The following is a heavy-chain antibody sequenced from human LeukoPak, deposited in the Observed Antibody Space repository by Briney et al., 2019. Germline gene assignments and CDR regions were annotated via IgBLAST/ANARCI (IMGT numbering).Heavy chain of an antibody. CDR2: IYYSGST. Sequence: PETLSLTCTVSGGSISSYYWSWIRQPPGKGLEWIGYIYYSGSTNYNPSLKSRVTISVDTSKNQFSLKLSPVTAADTAVYYCARDRGGDGYNDYYFDYWGQGTLVTVSS. CDR1: GGSISSYY. D-gene: IGHD5-24*01. J-gene: IGHJ4*02. CDR3: ARDRGGDGYNDYYFDY. V-gene: IGHV4-59*01.